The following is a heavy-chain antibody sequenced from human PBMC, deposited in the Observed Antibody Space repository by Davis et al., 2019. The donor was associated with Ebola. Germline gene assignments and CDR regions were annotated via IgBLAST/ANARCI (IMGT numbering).Heavy chain of an antibody. CDR3: ATTQWLREFDN. V-gene: IGHV3-53*05. Sequence: GESLKISCAVSGFTVSSNYMNWVRQAPGKGLEWVSVIYDHSTAYADSVRGRFIISRDKSNNTLYLEMNSLRVDDTAVYYCATTQWLREFDNWGQGTLVTVSS. CDR1: GFTVSSNY. CDR2: IYDHST. J-gene: IGHJ4*02. D-gene: IGHD6-19*01.